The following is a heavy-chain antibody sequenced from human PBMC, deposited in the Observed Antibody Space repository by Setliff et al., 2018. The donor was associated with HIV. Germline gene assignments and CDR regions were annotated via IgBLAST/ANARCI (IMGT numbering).Heavy chain of an antibody. V-gene: IGHV3-66*02. J-gene: IGHJ2*01. CDR3: ARSNLRRYGDPDWYFDL. CDR2: IYTGGAT. D-gene: IGHD4-17*01. CDR1: GVTVSKNY. Sequence: GGSLSLSCAASGVTVSKNYMSWVRQAPGKGLEWASVIYTGGATFYADYVKARFTISRDNSRNTLYLQMNSLRAEDTAVYYCARSNLRRYGDPDWYFDLWGRGTLVTVSS.